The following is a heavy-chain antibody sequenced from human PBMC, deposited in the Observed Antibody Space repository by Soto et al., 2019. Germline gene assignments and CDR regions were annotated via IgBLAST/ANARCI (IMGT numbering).Heavy chain of an antibody. Sequence: QVQLVQSGAEVKKPGASVKGSCKASGYTFTSYGISWVRQAPGQGLEWMGWISAYNGNTHYAQKLHGRVTMSTDTATNTASMEPRRISIENTVINDSVRDSTTLTTATKFDFCSQITLIT. CDR2: ISAYNGNT. V-gene: IGHV1-18*01. CDR1: GYTFTSYG. J-gene: IGHJ4*01. CDR3: VRDSTTLTTATKFDF. D-gene: IGHD4-17*01.